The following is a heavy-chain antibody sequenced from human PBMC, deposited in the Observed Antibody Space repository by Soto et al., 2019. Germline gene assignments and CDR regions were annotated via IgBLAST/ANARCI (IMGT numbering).Heavy chain of an antibody. Sequence: SETLSLTCTVSGGSISSSSYYWGWIRQHPGKGLERIGSIYYSGSTYYNPSLKSRVTISVDTSKNQFSLKLSSVTAADTAVYYCARWASTTDYYGSGSYIRYNWFDPWGQGTLVTVS. V-gene: IGHV4-39*01. D-gene: IGHD3-10*01. J-gene: IGHJ5*02. CDR2: IYYSGST. CDR1: GGSISSSSYY. CDR3: ARWASTTDYYGSGSYIRYNWFDP.